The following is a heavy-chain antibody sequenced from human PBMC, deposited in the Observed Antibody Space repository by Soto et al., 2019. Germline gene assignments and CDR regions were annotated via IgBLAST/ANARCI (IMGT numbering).Heavy chain of an antibody. D-gene: IGHD1-26*01. Sequence: ASVKVSCKASGYTFTSYAMHWVCQAPGQRLEWMGWINAGNGNTKYSQKFQGRVTITRDTSTSTAYMELSSLRSEDTVVYYCARELVSGDAFDIWGQGTMVTVSS. CDR1: GYTFTSYA. V-gene: IGHV1-3*01. CDR2: INAGNGNT. CDR3: ARELVSGDAFDI. J-gene: IGHJ3*02.